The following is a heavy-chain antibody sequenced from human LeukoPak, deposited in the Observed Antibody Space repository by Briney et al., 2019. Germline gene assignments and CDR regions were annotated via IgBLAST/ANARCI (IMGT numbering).Heavy chain of an antibody. V-gene: IGHV3-30*02. D-gene: IGHD2-2*01. CDR2: IRYDGSNK. Sequence: PGGSLRLSCAASGFTFSSYGMHWVRQAPGKGLEWVAFIRYDGSNKYYADSVKGRFTISRDNSKNTLYLQMNSLRAEDTAVYYCAKGGPGYCSSTSCLYYYYGMDVWGQGTTVTVSS. J-gene: IGHJ6*02. CDR1: GFTFSSYG. CDR3: AKGGPGYCSSTSCLYYYYGMDV.